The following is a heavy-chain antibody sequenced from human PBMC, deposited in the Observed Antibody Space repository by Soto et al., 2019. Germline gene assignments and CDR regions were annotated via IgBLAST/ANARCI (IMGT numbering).Heavy chain of an antibody. CDR2: IKQDGSEK. V-gene: IGHV3-7*03. CDR3: ARAHYDFWSGYSNGMDV. D-gene: IGHD3-3*01. Sequence: GGSLRLSCAASGFTFSSYWMSWVRQAPGKGLEWVANIKQDGSEKYYVDSVKGRFTISRDNAKNSLYLQMNSLRAEDTAVYYCARAHYDFWSGYSNGMDVWGQGTTVTVSS. CDR1: GFTFSSYW. J-gene: IGHJ6*02.